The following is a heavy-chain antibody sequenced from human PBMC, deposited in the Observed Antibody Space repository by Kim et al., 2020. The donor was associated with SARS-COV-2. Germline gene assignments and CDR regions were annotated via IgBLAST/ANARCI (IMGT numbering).Heavy chain of an antibody. D-gene: IGHD4-17*01. V-gene: IGHV1-18*01. CDR2: ISAYNGNT. J-gene: IGHJ6*02. CDR3: ARDRPRLPNYYGMDV. Sequence: ASVKVSCKASGYTFTSYGISWVRQAPGQGLEWMGWISAYNGNTNYAQKLQGRVTMTTDTSTSTAYMELRSLRSDDTAVYYCARDRPRLPNYYGMDVWGQGTTVTVSS. CDR1: GYTFTSYG.